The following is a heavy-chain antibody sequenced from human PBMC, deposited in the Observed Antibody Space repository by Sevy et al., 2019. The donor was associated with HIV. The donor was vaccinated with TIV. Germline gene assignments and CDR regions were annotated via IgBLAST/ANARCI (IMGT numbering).Heavy chain of an antibody. CDR3: VREAANVRYFDY. J-gene: IGHJ4*02. CDR1: GFAFSTYS. V-gene: IGHV3-21*01. Sequence: GGSLRLSCAASGFAFSTYSMNWVRQAPGKGLEWVSSISGSRSYIYYADSVQGRVAISRDNAKSSLYLQMNSLRAEDTAVYYCVREAANVRYFDYWGQGTLVTVSS. CDR2: ISGSRSYI. D-gene: IGHD3-10*02.